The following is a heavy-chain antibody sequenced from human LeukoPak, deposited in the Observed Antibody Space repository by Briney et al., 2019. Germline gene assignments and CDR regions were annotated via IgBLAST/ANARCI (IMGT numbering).Heavy chain of an antibody. CDR1: GGSISSSSYS. Sequence: SETLSLTCTVSGGSISSSSYSWGWIRQPPGKGLEWIGSIYYSGSTYYNPSLKSRVTISVDTSKNQFSLKLSSVTAADTAVYYCAGRVRYYDFWSGYYDYWGQGTLVTVSS. D-gene: IGHD3-3*01. J-gene: IGHJ4*02. CDR3: AGRVRYYDFWSGYYDY. V-gene: IGHV4-39*07. CDR2: IYYSGST.